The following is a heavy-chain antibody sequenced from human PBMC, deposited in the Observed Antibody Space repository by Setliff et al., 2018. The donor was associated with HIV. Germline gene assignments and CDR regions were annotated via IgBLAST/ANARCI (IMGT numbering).Heavy chain of an antibody. Sequence: SETLSLTCAVSGYSISSGYYWGWIRQPPGKGLEWIGSIYQTGVTYYNPSLKSRVTISVDTSKNQFSVKLTSVTAADTAVYYCARGYEGSSPGGAFDIWGQGTTVTVSS. V-gene: IGHV4-38-2*01. CDR2: IYQTGVT. J-gene: IGHJ3*02. CDR1: GYSISSGYY. D-gene: IGHD6-6*01. CDR3: ARGYEGSSPGGAFDI.